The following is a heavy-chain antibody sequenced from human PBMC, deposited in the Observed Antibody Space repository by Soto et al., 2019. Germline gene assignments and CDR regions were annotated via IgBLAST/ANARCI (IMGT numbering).Heavy chain of an antibody. J-gene: IGHJ4*02. CDR3: GRAVSYDVTPMGH. D-gene: IGHD3-16*01. CDR2: INSDGSIT. V-gene: IGHV3-74*01. Sequence: EVHLVESGGDLIQPGGSLRLSCAASGFTFSGYWMHWVRQVPGKGLVWVSRINSDGSITNYAGSVKGRFTISRDNAKKTLYLQMNSLRSEDTAVYYCGRAVSYDVTPMGHWGLGTLVTVSS. CDR1: GFTFSGYW.